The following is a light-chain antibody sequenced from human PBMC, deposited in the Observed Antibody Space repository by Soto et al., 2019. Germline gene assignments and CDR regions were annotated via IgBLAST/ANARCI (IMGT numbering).Light chain of an antibody. CDR1: SSDVGSYNL. V-gene: IGLV2-23*01. CDR2: EGS. J-gene: IGLJ2*01. Sequence: QSVLTQPASVSGSPGQSITISCTGTSSDVGSYNLASWYQQHPGKAPKLMIYEGSKRPSGVSNRFSGSKSGNTASLTISGLQAEDEADYYCCSYAGSVVFGGGTQLTVL. CDR3: CSYAGSVV.